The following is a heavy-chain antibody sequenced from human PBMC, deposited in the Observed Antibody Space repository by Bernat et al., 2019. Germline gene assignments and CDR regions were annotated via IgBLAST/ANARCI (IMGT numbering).Heavy chain of an antibody. CDR1: EFTFSSYS. CDR3: ARGTSYYGSGSPDLGY. J-gene: IGHJ4*02. Sequence: EVQLVESGGGLVKPGGSLRLSCAASEFTFSSYSMNWVRQAPGKGLEWVSSISSSSSYIYYADSVKGRFTISRDNAKNSLYLQMNSLRAEDTAVYYCARGTSYYGSGSPDLGYWGQGTLVTVPS. V-gene: IGHV3-21*01. CDR2: ISSSSSYI. D-gene: IGHD3-10*01.